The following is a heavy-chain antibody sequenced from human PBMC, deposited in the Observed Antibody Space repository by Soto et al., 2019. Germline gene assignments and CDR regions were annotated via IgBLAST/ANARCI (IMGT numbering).Heavy chain of an antibody. D-gene: IGHD4-17*01. J-gene: IGHJ4*02. CDR1: GFVFGNYA. Sequence: QVQLVESGGGVVQPGRSLRLSCAASGFVFGNYAMHWVRQAPGKGPEWMTVIGHDGINKYYADSVRGRFTISRDDSKNTLYLQMNSLRVEDSAVYYCARDPVPGAPDYYDYWAREPWSPSPQ. CDR2: IGHDGINK. CDR3: ARDPVPGAPDYYDY. V-gene: IGHV3-30*04.